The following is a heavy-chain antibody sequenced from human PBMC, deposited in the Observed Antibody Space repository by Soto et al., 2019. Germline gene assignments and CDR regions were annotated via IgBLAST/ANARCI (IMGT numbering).Heavy chain of an antibody. Sequence: SGPTGVHPTQTLTLTCTFSGFSLSTILMLVSSMLQPPGKALEWLARIDWDDDKFYSTSLKTRLTISKDTSKNQVVLTMTNMDPVDTATYYCAAGIAAAGTGYYFDYWGQGTLVTVSS. CDR3: AAGIAAAGTGYYFDY. CDR2: IDWDDDK. CDR1: GFSLSTILML. V-gene: IGHV2-70*04. J-gene: IGHJ4*02. D-gene: IGHD6-13*01.